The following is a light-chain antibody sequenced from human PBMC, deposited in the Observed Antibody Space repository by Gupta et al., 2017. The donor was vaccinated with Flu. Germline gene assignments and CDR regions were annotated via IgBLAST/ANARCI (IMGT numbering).Light chain of an antibody. CDR2: KAA. V-gene: IGKV1-5*03. CDR1: QRISNW. Sequence: PSALSASVGDRVTITCRASQRISNWLAWYQQKPGKAPKVLINKAASLESGVPSRFSGSGSGTEFTITISSLQPDDFAAYYCQQYDTNPYTFGQGTKLEI. CDR3: QQYDTNPYT. J-gene: IGKJ2*01.